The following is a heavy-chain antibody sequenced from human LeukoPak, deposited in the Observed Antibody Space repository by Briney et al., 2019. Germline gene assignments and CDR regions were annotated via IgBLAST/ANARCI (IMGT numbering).Heavy chain of an antibody. V-gene: IGHV1-18*01. J-gene: IGHJ5*02. CDR1: GYTFTSYG. D-gene: IGHD3-22*01. CDR2: ISAYNGNT. Sequence: GASVKVSCKASGYTFTSYGISWVRQAPGQGLERMGWISAYNGNTNYAQKLQGRVTMTTDTSTSTAYMELRSLRSDDTAVYYCARGISDYYDSSGYSPNWFDPWGQGTLVTVSS. CDR3: ARGISDYYDSSGYSPNWFDP.